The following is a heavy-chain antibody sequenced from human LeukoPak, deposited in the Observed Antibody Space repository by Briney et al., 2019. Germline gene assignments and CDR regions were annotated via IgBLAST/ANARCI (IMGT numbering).Heavy chain of an antibody. V-gene: IGHV3-21*01. CDR3: AREGDGYNSPIDY. CDR2: ISSSSLYI. J-gene: IGHJ4*02. CDR1: GFTLSTYS. Sequence: KPGGSLRLSCAASGFTLSTYSLNWVRQAPGKGLEWVSSISSSSLYIYYADSVKGRFTISRDNAKNSLFLQMNSLRAEDTAVYYCAREGDGYNSPIDYWGQGTLVTVSS. D-gene: IGHD5-24*01.